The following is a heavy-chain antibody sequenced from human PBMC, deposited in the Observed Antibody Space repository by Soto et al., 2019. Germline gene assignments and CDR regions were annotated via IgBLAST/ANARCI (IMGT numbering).Heavy chain of an antibody. J-gene: IGHJ6*02. CDR3: ARRMIFGVAPYYYGMDV. CDR2: IWYDGSNK. CDR1: GFTFSSYG. Sequence: GGSLRLSCAASGFTFSSYGMHWVRQAPGKGLEWVAVIWYDGSNKYYADSVKGRFTISRDNSKNTLYLQMNSLRAEDTAVYYCARRMIFGVAPYYYGMDVWGQGTTVTVSS. D-gene: IGHD3-3*01. V-gene: IGHV3-33*01.